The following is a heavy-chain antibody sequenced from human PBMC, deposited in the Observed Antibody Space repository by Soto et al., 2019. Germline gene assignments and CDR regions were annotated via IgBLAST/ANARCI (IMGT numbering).Heavy chain of an antibody. Sequence: QVQLVQSGAEVKKPGASVMVSCRASGYTFTSHYMHWVRQAPGQGREWMGMIDPSGGGTTYAQKFQGRGTITMDTSTTTVYMELSILRPEDTAVYSCSRGLWQRVFDYWGQGTLVTVSS. CDR2: IDPSGGGT. CDR1: GYTFTSHY. CDR3: SRGLWQRVFDY. V-gene: IGHV1-46*03. D-gene: IGHD2-21*01. J-gene: IGHJ4*02.